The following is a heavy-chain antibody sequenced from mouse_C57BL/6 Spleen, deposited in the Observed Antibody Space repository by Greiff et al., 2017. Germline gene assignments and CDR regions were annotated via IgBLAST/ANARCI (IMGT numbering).Heavy chain of an antibody. J-gene: IGHJ4*01. CDR3: ARGGWAMDY. Sequence: EVKLMESGPGMVKPSPSLSLTCTVTGYSITSGYDWNWIRHFPGNKLEWMGYISYSGSTNYNPSLKSPISITHATSKNHFFLKLNSVTTEDTATYYCARGGWAMDYWGQGTSVTVSS. CDR2: ISYSGST. CDR1: GYSITSGYD. D-gene: IGHD3-3*01. V-gene: IGHV3-1*01.